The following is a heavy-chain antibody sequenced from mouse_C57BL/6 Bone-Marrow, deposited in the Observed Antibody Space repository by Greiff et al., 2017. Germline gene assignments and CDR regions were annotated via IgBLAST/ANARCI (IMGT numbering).Heavy chain of an antibody. Sequence: VQLQQSGPELVKPGASVKISCKASGYTFTDYYMNWVKQSHGKSLEWIGDINPNNGGTSYNQKFKGKATLTVDKSSSTAYMELSSLTSEDSAVYCWARGREYYDGIAWFAYWGQGTRVTVSA. D-gene: IGHD1-1*01. CDR3: ARGREYYDGIAWFAY. V-gene: IGHV1-26*01. CDR2: INPNNGGT. J-gene: IGHJ3*01. CDR1: GYTFTDYY.